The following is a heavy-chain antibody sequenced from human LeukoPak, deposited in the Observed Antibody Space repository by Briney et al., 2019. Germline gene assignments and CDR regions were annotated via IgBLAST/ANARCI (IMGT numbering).Heavy chain of an antibody. CDR3: AKEEDYGDYTDY. D-gene: IGHD4-17*01. V-gene: IGHV3-30*18. CDR2: ISYDESNK. J-gene: IGHJ4*02. Sequence: GGSLRLSCAASGFTFSSYGMHWVRQAPGKGLEWVAVISYDESNKYYADSVKGRFTISRDNSKNTLYLQMNSLRAEDTAVYYCAKEEDYGDYTDYWGQGTLVTVSS. CDR1: GFTFSSYG.